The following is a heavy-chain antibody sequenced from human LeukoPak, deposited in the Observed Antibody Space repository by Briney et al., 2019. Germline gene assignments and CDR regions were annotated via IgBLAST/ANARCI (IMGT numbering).Heavy chain of an antibody. D-gene: IGHD4-23*01. CDR3: AKYLDYGGNSRVFQH. V-gene: IGHV4-34*01. CDR1: GGSLSAYY. CDR2: INHGGST. Sequence: SETLSLTCAVYGGSLSAYYWTWIRQPPGKGLEWIGEINHGGSTNYNPSLKSRVTISIDTSKNQFSLKLSSVTAADTAVYYCAKYLDYGGNSRVFQHWGQGTLVTVSS. J-gene: IGHJ1*01.